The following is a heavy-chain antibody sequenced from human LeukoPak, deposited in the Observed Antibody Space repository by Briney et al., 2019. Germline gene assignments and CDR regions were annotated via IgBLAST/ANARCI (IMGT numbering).Heavy chain of an antibody. CDR3: AKMYDRAGRLRVGFDY. CDR1: GFTFSSYA. V-gene: IGHV3-23*01. J-gene: IGHJ4*02. CDR2: ISGDGNSP. Sequence: GGSLRLSCAASGFTFSSYAMRWVRQAPGKGLEWVSHISGDGNSPYYADSVKGRFTISRDNSKKTLYLQMDSLRAQETAVYDCAKMYDRAGRLRVGFDYWGQGTLVTVSS. D-gene: IGHD1-1*01.